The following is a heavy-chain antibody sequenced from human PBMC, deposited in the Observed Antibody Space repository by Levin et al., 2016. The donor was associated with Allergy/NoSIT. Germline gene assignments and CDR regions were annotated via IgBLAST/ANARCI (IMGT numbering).Heavy chain of an antibody. V-gene: IGHV1-2*02. D-gene: IGHD3-3*01. J-gene: IGHJ6*02. CDR3: ARGTRFLEWLLSSYYYGMDV. Sequence: WVRQAPGQGLEWMGWINPNSGGTNYAQKFQGRVTMTRDTSISTAYMELSRLRSDDTAVYYCARGTRFLEWLLSSYYYGMDVWGQGTTVTVSS. CDR2: INPNSGGT.